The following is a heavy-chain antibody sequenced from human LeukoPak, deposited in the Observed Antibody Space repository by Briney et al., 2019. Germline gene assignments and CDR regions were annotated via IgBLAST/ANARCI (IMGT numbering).Heavy chain of an antibody. D-gene: IGHD1-26*01. V-gene: IGHV3-11*06. J-gene: IGHJ4*02. Sequence: GGSLRLSCAASGFTFSDYYMSWIRQAPGKGLEWVSYISSSSSYTNYADSVKGRFTISRDNSKNTLYLQMNSLRVEDTAVYYCARVGGGSYYFDYWGQGTLVTVSS. CDR3: ARVGGGSYYFDY. CDR2: ISSSSSYT. CDR1: GFTFSDYY.